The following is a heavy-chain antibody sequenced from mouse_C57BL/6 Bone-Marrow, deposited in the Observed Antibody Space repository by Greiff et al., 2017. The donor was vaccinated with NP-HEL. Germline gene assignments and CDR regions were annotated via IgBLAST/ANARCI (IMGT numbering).Heavy chain of an antibody. J-gene: IGHJ4*01. CDR1: GFNIKDDY. V-gene: IGHV14-4*01. CDR3: TTDYYGSSYL. Sequence: EVQLQQSGAELVRPGASVKLSCTASGFNIKDDYMHWVKQRPEQGLEWIGWIDPENGDTEYASKFQGKATITADTSSNTAYLQRSSLTSEDTAVYYCTTDYYGSSYLGGQGTSVTVSS. CDR2: IDPENGDT. D-gene: IGHD1-1*01.